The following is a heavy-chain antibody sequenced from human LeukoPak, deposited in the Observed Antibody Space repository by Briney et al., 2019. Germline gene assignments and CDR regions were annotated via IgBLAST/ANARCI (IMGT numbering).Heavy chain of an antibody. CDR1: GGTFNSYA. V-gene: IGHV1-69*04. Sequence: SVTVSCTASGGTFNSYAISWVRQAPGQGLEWMGRIIPILGIANYAQKFQGRVTITADKSTSTAYMELSSLSSEDTAVYYCARAGAAAERPYGMDVWGQGTTVTVSS. CDR3: ARAGAAAERPYGMDV. J-gene: IGHJ6*02. CDR2: IIPILGIA. D-gene: IGHD6-13*01.